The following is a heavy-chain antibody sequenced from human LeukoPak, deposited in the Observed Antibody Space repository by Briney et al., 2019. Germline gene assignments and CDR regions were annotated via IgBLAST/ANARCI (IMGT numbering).Heavy chain of an antibody. V-gene: IGHV3-30-3*01. Sequence: GGSLRLSCAASGFTFSSYAMHWVRQAPGKGLEWVAVISYDGSNKYYADSVKGRFTISRDNSKNTLYLQMNSLRAEDTAVYYCAREGYYHQLYWGQGTLVTVSS. CDR3: AREGYYHQLY. D-gene: IGHD1-26*01. CDR1: GFTFSSYA. CDR2: ISYDGSNK. J-gene: IGHJ4*02.